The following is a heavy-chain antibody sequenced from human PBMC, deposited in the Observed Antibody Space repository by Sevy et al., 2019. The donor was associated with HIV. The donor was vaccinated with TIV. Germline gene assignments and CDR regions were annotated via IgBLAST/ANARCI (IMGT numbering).Heavy chain of an antibody. CDR1: GYTFSTYR. V-gene: IGHV1-18*01. D-gene: IGHD2-15*01. J-gene: IGHJ4*02. CDR2: ISPHNGDT. Sequence: ASVKVSCKISGYTFSTYRITWVRQAPGQGLEWMGWISPHNGDTNYAQKLQDRITMITDTSTNTAFMELTSLRSDDTAVYYCARAYCSGGSCYSLAYRGQGTLVTVSS. CDR3: ARAYCSGGSCYSLAY.